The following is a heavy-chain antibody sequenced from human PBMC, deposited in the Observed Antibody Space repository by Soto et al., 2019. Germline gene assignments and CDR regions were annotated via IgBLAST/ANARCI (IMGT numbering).Heavy chain of an antibody. CDR2: ISWNSGSI. D-gene: IGHD6-13*01. J-gene: IGHJ6*02. CDR3: AKDKSSTLYGMDV. V-gene: IGHV3-9*01. Sequence: EVQLVESGGGLVQPGRSLRLSCTASGFTFDDYAMHWVRQAPGKGLEWVSGISWNSGSIGYAGSVKGRFTISRDNAKKSLYLQMNSLRAEDTALYYCAKDKSSTLYGMDVWGQGTTVTVSS. CDR1: GFTFDDYA.